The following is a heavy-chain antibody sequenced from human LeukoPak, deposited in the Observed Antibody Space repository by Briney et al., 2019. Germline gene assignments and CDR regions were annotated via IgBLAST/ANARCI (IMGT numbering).Heavy chain of an antibody. V-gene: IGHV1-69*13. CDR2: IIPMFGTA. CDR3: AREQAFYYYYYMDV. CDR1: GGTFSTYA. J-gene: IGHJ6*03. Sequence: SVKVSCKSSGGTFSTYAISWVRQAPGQGLEWMGGIIPMFGTANYAQKFQGRVSITADESTSTAYMELSSLRSEDTAVYYCAREQAFYYYYYMDVWGKGTTVTVSS.